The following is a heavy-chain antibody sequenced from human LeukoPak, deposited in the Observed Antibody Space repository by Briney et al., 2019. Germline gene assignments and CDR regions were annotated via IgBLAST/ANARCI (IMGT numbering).Heavy chain of an antibody. D-gene: IGHD3-10*01. V-gene: IGHV1-8*01. CDR2: MNPNSGNT. J-gene: IGHJ3*02. CDR3: ARGCLAPYYKCAFDI. CDR1: GYTFTSYD. Sequence: ASVKVSCKASGYTFTSYDINWVRQATAQGLEWMGWMNPNSGNTGYAQKFQGRVTMTRNTSISTAYMELSSLRSEATAVYYCARGCLAPYYKCAFDIWGQGTMVTVSS.